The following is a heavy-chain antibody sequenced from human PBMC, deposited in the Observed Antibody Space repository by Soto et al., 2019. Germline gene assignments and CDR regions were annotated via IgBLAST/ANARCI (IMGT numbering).Heavy chain of an antibody. D-gene: IGHD2-15*01. J-gene: IGHJ3*02. CDR1: GFTFSSYA. Sequence: EVQLLESGGGLVQPGGSLRLSCAASGFTFSSYAMSWVRQAPGKGLEWVSAISGSGGSTYYADSVKGRFTISRDNSKNTLYLQMNSLRAEDTAVYYCAKDQRGEDIVVVVAATGAFDIWGQGTMVTVSS. CDR3: AKDQRGEDIVVVVAATGAFDI. CDR2: ISGSGGST. V-gene: IGHV3-23*01.